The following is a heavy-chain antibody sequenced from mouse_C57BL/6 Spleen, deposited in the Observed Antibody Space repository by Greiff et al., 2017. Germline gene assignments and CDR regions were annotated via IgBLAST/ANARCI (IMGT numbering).Heavy chain of an antibody. CDR1: GYTFTDYY. CDR3: ARLVLKYFDV. CDR2: INPNNGGT. J-gene: IGHJ1*03. Sequence: EVQLQQSGPELVKPGASVKISCKASGYTFTDYYMNWVKQSHGKSLEWSGDINPNNGGTSYNQKFKGKATLTVDKSSSTAYMELRSLTSEDSAVYYCARLVLKYFDVWGTGTTVTVAS. V-gene: IGHV1-26*01.